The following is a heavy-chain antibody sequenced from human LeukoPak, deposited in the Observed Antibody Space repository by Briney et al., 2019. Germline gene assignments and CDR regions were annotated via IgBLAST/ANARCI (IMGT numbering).Heavy chain of an antibody. J-gene: IGHJ4*02. D-gene: IGHD6-19*01. CDR3: AKDPPLSDLYSSGWLLGY. CDR2: ISSSSNTI. Sequence: QAGGSLRLSCAASGFTLSSYSLNWVRQAPGKGLEWVSYISSSSNTIYYADSVKGRFTISRDNAKNSLYLQMNNLRAEDTAVYYCAKDPPLSDLYSSGWLLGYWGQGTLVTVSS. CDR1: GFTLSSYS. V-gene: IGHV3-48*01.